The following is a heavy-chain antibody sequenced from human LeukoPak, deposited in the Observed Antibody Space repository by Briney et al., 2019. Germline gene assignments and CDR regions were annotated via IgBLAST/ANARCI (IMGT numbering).Heavy chain of an antibody. CDR3: ARGYVDVGGNWFDP. CDR2: IYHSGST. D-gene: IGHD5-12*01. V-gene: IGHV4-30-2*01. Sequence: SQTLSLTCAVSGGSISSGGYSWSWIRQPPGKGLEWIGYIYHSGSTYYNPSLKSRVTISVDRSKNQFSLKLSSVTAADTAVYYCARGYVDVGGNWFDPWGQGTLVTVSS. CDR1: GGSISSGGYS. J-gene: IGHJ5*02.